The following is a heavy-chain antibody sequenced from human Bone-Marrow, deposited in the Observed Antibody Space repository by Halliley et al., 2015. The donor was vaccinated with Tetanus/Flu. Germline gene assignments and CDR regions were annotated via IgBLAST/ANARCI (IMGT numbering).Heavy chain of an antibody. V-gene: IGHV3-11*01. J-gene: IGHJ5*02. CDR3: ARTKGGGPGGHFDP. Sequence: SLRLSCAASGGTFSDYYMSWIRQAPGKGLEWVSYISNTGNTINYADSVKGRFTISRDNGKSSLNLQMNSLRAEDTAVYYCARTKGGGPGGHFDPWGQGTLVTVSS. CDR1: GGTFSDYY. CDR2: ISNTGNTI. D-gene: IGHD2-8*01.